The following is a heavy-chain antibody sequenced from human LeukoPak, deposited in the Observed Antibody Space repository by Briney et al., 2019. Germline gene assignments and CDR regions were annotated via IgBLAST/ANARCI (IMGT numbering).Heavy chain of an antibody. CDR3: ARGNVAVARNLIDF. CDR1: GFTFNIYP. V-gene: IGHV3-30*04. J-gene: IGHJ4*02. CDR2: TLYDGSST. D-gene: IGHD6-19*01. Sequence: GGFLRLSCAASGFTFNIYPMHWVRQAPGEGPEWVAVTLYDGSSTDYADSVKGRFTMSRDNAKNTLYLQMNSLRPEDTGIYYCARGNVAVARNLIDFWGQGTLVTVSS.